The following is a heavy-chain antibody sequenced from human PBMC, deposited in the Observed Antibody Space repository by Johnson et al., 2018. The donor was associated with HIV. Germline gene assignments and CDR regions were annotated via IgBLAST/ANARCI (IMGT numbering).Heavy chain of an antibody. CDR2: IYSGDACT. V-gene: IGHV3-66*02. CDR1: GFTVSSNY. CDR3: ARAEVPYYDSSGYPSGVSRAFDI. D-gene: IGHD3-22*01. J-gene: IGHJ3*02. Sequence: VQLVESGGGLVKPGGSLRLSCAASGFTVSSNYMNWVRQAPGKGLEWVSVIYSGDACTYYADAVKGRFTIPRDHSKNTLYMQMNSLRAEDTAVYYCARAEVPYYDSSGYPSGVSRAFDIWGQGTMVTVSS.